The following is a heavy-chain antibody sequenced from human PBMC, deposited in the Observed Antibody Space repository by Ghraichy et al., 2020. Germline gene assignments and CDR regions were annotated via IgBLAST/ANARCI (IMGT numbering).Heavy chain of an antibody. D-gene: IGHD1-7*01. V-gene: IGHV3-64D*06. CDR2: INQYGDTA. CDR3: VKDFLGITAFDV. CDR1: GFTFDTHA. J-gene: IGHJ3*01. Sequence: GGSLRLSCSASGFTFDTHAMHWVRQAPGKGLEYVSVINQYGDTASYADSVKGRFTISRDNSKNTLYLQMSSLRPEDTAVYYCVKDFLGITAFDVWGQGTMVTVSS.